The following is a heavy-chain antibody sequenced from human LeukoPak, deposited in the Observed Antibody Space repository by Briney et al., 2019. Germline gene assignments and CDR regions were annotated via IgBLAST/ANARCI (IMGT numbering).Heavy chain of an antibody. CDR2: INLDGSAE. CDR1: GFTFHSYW. Sequence: GGSLRLSCAASGFTFHSYWMLWVRQAPGRLEWVANINLDGSAEYYVESVQGGFTIPRDSAKNSVFLHMNSLSAEDTAVYFFARHLNYCRLVLWGQGNLVTVSS. CDR3: ARHLNYCRLVL. J-gene: IGHJ1*01. V-gene: IGHV3-7*03. D-gene: IGHD5-24*01.